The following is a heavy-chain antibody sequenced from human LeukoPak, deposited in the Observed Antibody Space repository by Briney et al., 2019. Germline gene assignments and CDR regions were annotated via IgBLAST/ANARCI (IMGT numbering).Heavy chain of an antibody. J-gene: IGHJ4*02. CDR1: GFTFNSYG. CDR2: IRHDGSNK. V-gene: IGHV3-30*02. CDR3: ARGGYSSWGIFDY. Sequence: GGSLRLSCAASGFTFNSYGMHWVRQAPGKGLEWVAFIRHDGSNKYYADSVKGRFTISRDNSKNTLYLQMNSLRAEDTAVYYCARGGYSSWGIFDYWGQGTLVTVSS. D-gene: IGHD6-19*01.